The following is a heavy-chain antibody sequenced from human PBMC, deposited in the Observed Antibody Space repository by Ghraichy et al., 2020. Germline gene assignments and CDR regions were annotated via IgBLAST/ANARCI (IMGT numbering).Heavy chain of an antibody. CDR2: INPNSGGT. Sequence: VKVSCKTSGYTFTVYYMHWVRQAPGQGLEWMGWINPNSGGTMYAQKFQGRVTMTTDTSISTAYMELSRLRSDDTAVYYCAKDPLGGEEPWFDPWGQGTLVTVSS. CDR1: GYTFTVYY. CDR3: AKDPLGGEEPWFDP. D-gene: IGHD3-16*01. J-gene: IGHJ5*02. V-gene: IGHV1-2*02.